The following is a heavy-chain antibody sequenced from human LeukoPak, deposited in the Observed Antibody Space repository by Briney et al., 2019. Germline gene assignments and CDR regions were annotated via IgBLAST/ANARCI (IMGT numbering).Heavy chain of an antibody. V-gene: IGHV4-4*02. CDR3: ASRIAAPGTETTFDY. CDR1: GGSISSGNW. J-gene: IGHJ4*02. CDR2: IYHSGST. D-gene: IGHD6-13*01. Sequence: SETLSLTCTVSGGSISSGNWWSWVRQPPGKGLEWIGEIYHSGSTNYNPSLKSRVTISVDKSKNQFSLNLSSVTAADTAVYYCASRIAAPGTETTFDYWGQGTLVTVSS.